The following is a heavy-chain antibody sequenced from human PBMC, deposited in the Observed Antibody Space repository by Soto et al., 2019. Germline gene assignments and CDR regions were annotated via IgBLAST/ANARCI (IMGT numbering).Heavy chain of an antibody. D-gene: IGHD4-17*01. CDR3: ARDIYAYDYGDYAAIN. CDR1: GFTFSSYW. CDR2: IKQDGSEK. V-gene: IGHV3-7*01. J-gene: IGHJ4*02. Sequence: EVQLVESGGGLVQPGGSLRLSCAASGFTFSSYWMSWVRQAPGKGLEWVANIKQDGSEKYYVDSVKGRFTISRDNAKNSLYLQMNSLRAEDTAVYYCARDIYAYDYGDYAAINWGQGTLVTVSS.